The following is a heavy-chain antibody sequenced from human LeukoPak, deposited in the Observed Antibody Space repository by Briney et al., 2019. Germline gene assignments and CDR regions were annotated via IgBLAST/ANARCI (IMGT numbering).Heavy chain of an antibody. CDR2: ISGSGGST. J-gene: IGHJ3*02. CDR1: GFTFSSYA. V-gene: IGHV3-23*01. Sequence: GGSLRLSCAASGFTFSSYAMSWVRQAPGKGLEWVSAISGSGGSTYYADSVKGRFTISRDNSKNTLYLQMNSLSAEDTAVYYCAKSLIAVAGAASGAFDIWGQGTMVTVSS. D-gene: IGHD6-19*01. CDR3: AKSLIAVAGAASGAFDI.